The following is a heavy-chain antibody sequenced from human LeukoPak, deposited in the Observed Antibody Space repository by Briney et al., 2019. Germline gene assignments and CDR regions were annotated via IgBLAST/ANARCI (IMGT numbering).Heavy chain of an antibody. CDR2: MNPSSGNT. CDR3: ASLAGVTYGFDY. Sequence: ASVKVSCKAAGYTFTSYDINWVRQATGQGLEWRGCMNPSSGNTGYAQKFQGRVTMTRNPSISTAYMELSSLRSEDTAVYYCASLAGVTYGFDYWGQGTLVTVSS. J-gene: IGHJ4*02. V-gene: IGHV1-8*01. CDR1: GYTFTSYD. D-gene: IGHD2-21*02.